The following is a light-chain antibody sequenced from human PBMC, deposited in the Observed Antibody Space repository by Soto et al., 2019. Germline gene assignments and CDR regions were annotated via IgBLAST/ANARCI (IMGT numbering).Light chain of an antibody. J-gene: IGKJ4*01. CDR2: DAS. Sequence: DIQMTQSPSTLSASVGDKVTITCRASQSISSWLAWYQQKPGKAPKLLIYDASSLESGVPSRFSGSGSGTEFTLTISSLQPDDFATYYCQQYNSYPTTFGGGTKVEIK. V-gene: IGKV1-5*01. CDR1: QSISSW. CDR3: QQYNSYPTT.